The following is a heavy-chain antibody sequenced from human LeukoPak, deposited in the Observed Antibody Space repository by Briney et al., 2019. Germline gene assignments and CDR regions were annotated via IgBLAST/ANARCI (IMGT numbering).Heavy chain of an antibody. V-gene: IGHV4-59*08. CDR2: IYYSGST. J-gene: IGHJ4*02. D-gene: IGHD4-17*01. Sequence: SETLSLTCTVSGGSISSYYWSWIRQPPGKGLEWIGYIYYSGSTNYNPSLKSRVTISVDTSKNQFSLKLSSVTAADTAVYYCARHEYGDYTDCWGQGTLVTVSS. CDR1: GGSISSYY. CDR3: ARHEYGDYTDC.